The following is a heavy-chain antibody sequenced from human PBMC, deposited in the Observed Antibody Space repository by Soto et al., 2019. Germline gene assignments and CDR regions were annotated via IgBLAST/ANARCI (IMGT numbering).Heavy chain of an antibody. V-gene: IGHV4-34*01. CDR1: GGSFSCYY. CDR3: ARGYKGYGNYYYYGMDV. CDR2: INHSGST. Sequence: SETLSLTCAVYGGSFSCYYWSWIRQPPGKGLEWIGEINHSGSTNYNPSLKSRVTISVDTSKNQFSLKLSSVTAADTAVYYCARGYKGYGNYYYYGMDVWGQGTTVTVSS. D-gene: IGHD5-18*01. J-gene: IGHJ6*02.